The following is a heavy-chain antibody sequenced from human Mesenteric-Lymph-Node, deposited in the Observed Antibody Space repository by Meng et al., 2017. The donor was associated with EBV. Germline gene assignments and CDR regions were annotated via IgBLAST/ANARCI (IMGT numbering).Heavy chain of an antibody. CDR2: IVGRGDST. J-gene: IGHJ4*02. D-gene: IGHD6-13*01. Sequence: VQLLACGGGSVEPSWSLILSCAASEFTFSSYAMSWIRQSPGKGLGWVSAIVGRGDSTYYADSVKGRFTISRDNSKNTLYLQMNSLRAEDTAVYYCAKLADSSPWDKWGQGTLVTVSS. CDR3: AKLADSSPWDK. V-gene: IGHV3-23*01. CDR1: EFTFSSYA.